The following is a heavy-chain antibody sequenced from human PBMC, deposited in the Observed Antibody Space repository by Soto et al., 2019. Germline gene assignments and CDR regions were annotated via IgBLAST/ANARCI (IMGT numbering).Heavy chain of an antibody. CDR3: AREDSIIIPAVSDF. CDR1: GFAFNNYG. D-gene: IGHD2-2*01. CDR2: ISKSDYT. J-gene: IGHJ4*02. V-gene: IGHV3-21*01. Sequence: GGSLRLSCTVSGFAFNNYGINWVRQAPGKGLEWVSSISKSDYTYYSDSVKGRFTISRDNAKNSVSLQMNTLRAEDTAVYYCAREDSIIIPAVSDFWGQGTLVTVSS.